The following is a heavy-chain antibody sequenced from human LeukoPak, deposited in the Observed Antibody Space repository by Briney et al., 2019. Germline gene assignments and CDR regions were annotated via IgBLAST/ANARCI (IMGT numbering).Heavy chain of an antibody. D-gene: IGHD2-2*01. J-gene: IGHJ5*02. V-gene: IGHV4-34*01. CDR3: ASGRDIVVVPAAVFDP. CDR1: GGSFSGYY. CDR2: IYYSGST. Sequence: PSETLSLTCAVYGGSFSGYYWGWIRQPPGKGLEWIGSIYYSGSTYYNPSLKSRVTISVDTSKNQFSLKLSSVTAADTAVYYCASGRDIVVVPAAVFDPWGQGTLVTVSS.